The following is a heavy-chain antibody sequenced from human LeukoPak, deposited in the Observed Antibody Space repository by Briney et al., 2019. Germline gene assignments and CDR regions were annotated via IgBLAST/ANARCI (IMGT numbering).Heavy chain of an antibody. CDR2: IYYSGST. D-gene: IGHD4-17*01. CDR3: ASCHSARRALDYGDYHVGGTQDDY. Sequence: SETLSLTCTVSGGSISSGSYYWGWIRQPPGKGLEWIGTIYYSGSTYYNPSLKSRVTISVDTSKNQSSLKLSSVTAADTAVYYCASCHSARRALDYGDYHVGGTQDDYWGQGTLVTVSS. CDR1: GGSISSGSYY. V-gene: IGHV4-39*01. J-gene: IGHJ4*02.